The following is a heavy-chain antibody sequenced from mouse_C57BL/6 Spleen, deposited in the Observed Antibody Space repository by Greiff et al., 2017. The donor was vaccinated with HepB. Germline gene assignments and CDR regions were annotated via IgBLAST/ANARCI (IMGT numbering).Heavy chain of an antibody. D-gene: IGHD1-2*01. CDR2: IRNKANGYTT. V-gene: IGHV7-3*01. J-gene: IGHJ3*01. CDR3: ARSGYGGFAY. CDR1: GFTFTDYY. Sequence: EVQLVESGGGLVQPGGSLSLSCAASGFTFTDYYMSWVRQPPGKALEWLGFIRNKANGYTTEYSASVKGRFTISRDNSQSILYLQMNALRAEDSATYYCARSGYGGFAYWGQGTLVTVSA.